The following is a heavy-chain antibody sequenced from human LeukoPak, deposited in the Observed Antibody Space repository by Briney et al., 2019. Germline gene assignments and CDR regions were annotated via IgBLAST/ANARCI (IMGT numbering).Heavy chain of an antibody. CDR2: IFYSGST. CDR1: GDSISSYY. CDR3: ASGPYPAAGTDHQFDY. D-gene: IGHD6-13*01. V-gene: IGHV4-59*01. Sequence: PSETLSLTCTVSGDSISSYYWSWIRQSPGKGLEWIGYIFYSGSTLYNPSLQSRVTISVDTSKNQFSLRLTSVTVADTAVYYCASGPYPAAGTDHQFDYWGQGTLVTVSS. J-gene: IGHJ4*02.